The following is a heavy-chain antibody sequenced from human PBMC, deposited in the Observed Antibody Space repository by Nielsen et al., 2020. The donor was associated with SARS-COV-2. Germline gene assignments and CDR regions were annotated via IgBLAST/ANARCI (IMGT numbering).Heavy chain of an antibody. CDR3: AKLLDYYDSPNFDY. J-gene: IGHJ4*02. D-gene: IGHD3-22*01. Sequence: GESLKISCAASGFTFSSYAMSWVRQAPGKGLEWVSGISDSGGSTYYADSVKGRFTISRDNSKNTLYLQMSSLRAEDTAVYYCAKLLDYYDSPNFDYWGQGTLVTVSS. CDR2: ISDSGGST. V-gene: IGHV3-23*01. CDR1: GFTFSSYA.